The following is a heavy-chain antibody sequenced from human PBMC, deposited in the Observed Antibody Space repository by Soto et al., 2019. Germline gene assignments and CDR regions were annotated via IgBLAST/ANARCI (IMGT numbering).Heavy chain of an antibody. J-gene: IGHJ4*02. Sequence: GGSLRLSCAASGFTFSSYSMNWVRQAPGKGLEWVSSISSSSSYKDYADSVKGRFTISRDNAKNSLYLQMNSLRAEDTAVYYCARELVRDSTFDYWGQGTLVTVSS. V-gene: IGHV3-21*01. CDR3: ARELVRDSTFDY. D-gene: IGHD2-2*01. CDR1: GFTFSSYS. CDR2: ISSSSSYK.